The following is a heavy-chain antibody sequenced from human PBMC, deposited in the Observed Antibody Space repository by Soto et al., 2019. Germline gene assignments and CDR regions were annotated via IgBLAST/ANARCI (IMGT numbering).Heavy chain of an antibody. CDR1: GFTFSSYA. Sequence: QVQLVESGGGVVQPGRSLRLSCAASGFTFSSYAMHWVRQAPGKGLEWVAVISYDGGNKYYADSVKGRFTISRDNSKNTLYLQMNSLRAEDTAVYYCARVPSSSGRAHFDYWGQGTLVTVSS. J-gene: IGHJ4*02. D-gene: IGHD2-15*01. CDR2: ISYDGGNK. CDR3: ARVPSSSGRAHFDY. V-gene: IGHV3-30-3*01.